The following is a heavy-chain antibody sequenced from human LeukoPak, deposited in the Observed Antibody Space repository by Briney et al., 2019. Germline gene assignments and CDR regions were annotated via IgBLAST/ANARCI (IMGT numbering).Heavy chain of an antibody. V-gene: IGHV3-30*04. Sequence: PGGSLRLSCAASGFAFSTYSMHWVRQAPGKGLEWAAVISYDGSNKYYADSVKGRFTISRDNSKNTLYLQMNSLRAEDTAVYYCATLGTMIVVDYAFDIWGQGTMVTVSS. CDR1: GFAFSTYS. CDR3: ATLGTMIVVDYAFDI. CDR2: ISYDGSNK. J-gene: IGHJ3*02. D-gene: IGHD3-22*01.